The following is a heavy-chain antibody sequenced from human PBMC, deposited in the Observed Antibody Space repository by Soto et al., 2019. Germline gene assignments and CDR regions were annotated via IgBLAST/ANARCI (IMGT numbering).Heavy chain of an antibody. J-gene: IGHJ4*02. CDR2: ISHDGNNK. D-gene: IGHD1-26*01. Sequence: QVQLVESGGGVVQPGRSLRLSCAASGFTFSDYGMHWVRQAPGKGLEWVALISHDGNNKYYADSVRGRFTISRDNSKNTRFLQMSRLRPADTAVYYCAKDRPVKARAGSLSSWGKGTLVTVSS. V-gene: IGHV3-30*18. CDR1: GFTFSDYG. CDR3: AKDRPVKARAGSLSS.